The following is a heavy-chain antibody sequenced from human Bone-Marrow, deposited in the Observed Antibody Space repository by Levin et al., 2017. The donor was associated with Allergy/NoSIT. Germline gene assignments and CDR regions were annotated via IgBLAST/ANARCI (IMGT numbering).Heavy chain of an antibody. CDR2: IRSKAYGGTT. CDR1: GFTFGDYA. J-gene: IGHJ4*02. V-gene: IGHV3-49*03. CDR3: TRASYYDYVWGSPSF. D-gene: IGHD3-16*01. Sequence: PGGSLRLSCTASGFTFGDYAMSWFRQAPGKGLEWVGFIRSKAYGGTTEYAASVKGRFTISRDDSKSIAYLQMNSLKTEDTAVYYCTRASYYDYVWGSPSFWGQGTLVTVSS.